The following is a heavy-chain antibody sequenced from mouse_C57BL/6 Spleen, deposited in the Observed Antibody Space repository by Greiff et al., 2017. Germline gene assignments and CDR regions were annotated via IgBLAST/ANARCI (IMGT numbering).Heavy chain of an antibody. CDR1: GYAFSSSW. D-gene: IGHD4-1*01. CDR3: ARSDWDEDY. V-gene: IGHV1-82*01. J-gene: IGHJ2*01. Sequence: QVQLQQSGPELVKPGASVKISCKASGYAFSSSWMNWVKQRPGKGLEWIGRIYPGDGDTNYNGKFKGKATLTADKSSSTAYMQLSSLTSEDSAVYFCARSDWDEDYWGQGTTLTVSS. CDR2: IYPGDGDT.